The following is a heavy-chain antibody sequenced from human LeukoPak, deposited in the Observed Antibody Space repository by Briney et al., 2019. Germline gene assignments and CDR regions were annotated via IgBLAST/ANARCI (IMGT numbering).Heavy chain of an antibody. J-gene: IGHJ4*02. CDR2: IYSGGST. CDR1: GFSVGTHY. D-gene: IGHD4-17*01. Sequence: GGSLRLSCAASGFSVGTHYMSWVRQAPGKGLEWVSTIYSGGSTDYADSVEGRFTISRDNSESTLYLQMNSLRAEDTALYYCARGRGGDYVPSRFDSWGLGTLVTVSS. CDR3: ARGRGGDYVPSRFDS. V-gene: IGHV3-53*01.